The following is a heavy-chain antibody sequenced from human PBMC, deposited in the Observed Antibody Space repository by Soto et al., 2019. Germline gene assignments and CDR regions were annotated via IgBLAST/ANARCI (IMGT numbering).Heavy chain of an antibody. Sequence: SETLSLTCTVSGGSISSGGYYWSWIRQHPGKGLEWIGYIYYSGSTYYNPSLKSRVTISVDTSKNQFSLKLSSVTAADTAVYYCASHSSGWGYFDYWGQGTLVTVSS. CDR1: GGSISSGGYY. V-gene: IGHV4-31*03. CDR2: IYYSGST. CDR3: ASHSSGWGYFDY. J-gene: IGHJ4*02. D-gene: IGHD6-19*01.